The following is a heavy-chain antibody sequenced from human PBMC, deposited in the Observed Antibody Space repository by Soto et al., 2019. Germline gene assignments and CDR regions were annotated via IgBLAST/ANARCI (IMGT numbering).Heavy chain of an antibody. CDR3: ARDMETSGLGVYATKYYYYYGMDV. J-gene: IGHJ6*02. D-gene: IGHD2-8*02. V-gene: IGHV1-18*04. CDR1: GYTFTSYG. Sequence: ASVKVSCKASGYTFTSYGISWVRQAPGQGLEWMGWISAYNGNTNYAQKLQGRVTMTTDTSTSTAYMELRSLRSDDTAVYYCARDMETSGLGVYATKYYYYYGMDVWGQGTTVTVSS. CDR2: ISAYNGNT.